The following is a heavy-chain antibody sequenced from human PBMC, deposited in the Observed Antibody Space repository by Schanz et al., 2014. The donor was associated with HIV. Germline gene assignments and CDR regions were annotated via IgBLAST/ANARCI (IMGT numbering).Heavy chain of an antibody. CDR2: MSYDGINK. CDR3: AKDGNWYDSRYRGKGNYYYYYGMDV. V-gene: IGHV3-30*18. CDR1: GFTFSNYG. Sequence: QVQLVESGGGVVQPGRSLKLSCAASGFTFSNYGMHWVRQAPGKGLEWVAVMSYDGINKHYADSVKGRFTISRDNSKNTLYLQIKSLRPEDTAVYYCAKDGNWYDSRYRGKGNYYYYYGMDVWGQGTTVTVSS. J-gene: IGHJ6*02. D-gene: IGHD3-22*01.